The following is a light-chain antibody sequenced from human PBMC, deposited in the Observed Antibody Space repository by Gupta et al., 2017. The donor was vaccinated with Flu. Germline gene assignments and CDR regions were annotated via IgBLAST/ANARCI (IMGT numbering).Light chain of an antibody. J-gene: IGLJ3*02. V-gene: IGLV2-14*01. CDR1: SSDIGGYNY. CDR3: SSYTFSATRWV. CDR2: EVT. Sequence: QSPLTQPASVSGSPGQSITVPFTGTSSDIGGYNYVSWYQQKSGEAPKLLLSEVTKRPSGVSDRFSCSKSDNTPSLTISGLQAEYESTYHCSSYTFSATRWVFGGGTTVTVL.